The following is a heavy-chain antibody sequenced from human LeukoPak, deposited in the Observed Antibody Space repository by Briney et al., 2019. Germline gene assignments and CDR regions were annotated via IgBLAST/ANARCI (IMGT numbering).Heavy chain of an antibody. CDR3: AGSAVPAAILGYYYYYMDV. CDR1: GFTFSIYN. D-gene: IGHD2-2*02. Sequence: GGTLRLSCAASGFTFSIYNMNWVRQAPGKGLEGVSSISSSSSYIYYADSVKRRFTISGHIAKNSLYLQMNSLRAEHTAVYYCAGSAVPAAILGYYYYYMDVWGKGTTVTVSS. V-gene: IGHV3-21*01. CDR2: ISSSSSYI. J-gene: IGHJ6*03.